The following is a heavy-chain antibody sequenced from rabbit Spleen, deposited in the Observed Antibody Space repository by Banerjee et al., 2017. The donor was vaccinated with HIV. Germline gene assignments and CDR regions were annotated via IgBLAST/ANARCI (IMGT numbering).Heavy chain of an antibody. CDR1: GVSFSSSSY. J-gene: IGHJ6*01. CDR3: ARDTSSSFSSYGMDL. V-gene: IGHV1S40*01. Sequence: QSLEESGGDLVKPGASLTLTCTASGVSFSSSSYMRWVRQAPGKGLEWIACIDTGSSGFTYFATWAKGRFTCSKTSSTTVTLQMTRLTAADTATYFCARDTSSSFSSYGMDLWGPGTLVTVS. D-gene: IGHD1-1*01. CDR2: IDTGSSGFT.